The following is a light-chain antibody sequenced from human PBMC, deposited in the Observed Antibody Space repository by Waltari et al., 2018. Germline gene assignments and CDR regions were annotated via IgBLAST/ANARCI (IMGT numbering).Light chain of an antibody. V-gene: IGLV1-47*01. CDR2: KNN. J-gene: IGLJ2*01. CDR3: AAWDDSLSAVP. CDR1: NSNIGSNY. Sequence: QSVLTQPPSTSGTPGQWVTISCSGSNSNIGSNYVYWYQQVPGMAPNLLIYKNNQRPSGVPDRFSGSKSGTSASLAISALRSEDEADYYCAAWDDSLSAVPFGGGTKVTVL.